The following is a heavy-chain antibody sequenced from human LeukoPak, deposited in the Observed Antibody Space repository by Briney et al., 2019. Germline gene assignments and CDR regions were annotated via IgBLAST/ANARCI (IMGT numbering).Heavy chain of an antibody. J-gene: IGHJ4*02. D-gene: IGHD5-24*01. CDR2: ISGSGSGGST. Sequence: GGSLRLSCAAPGFTFSSSAMSWVRQAPGKGLEWVSSISGSGSGGSTYYADSVKGRFTISRDNSKNTLYLQMNSLRAEDTAVYYCAKSGYNRFDYWGQGTLVTVSS. CDR1: GFTFSSSA. CDR3: AKSGYNRFDY. V-gene: IGHV3-23*01.